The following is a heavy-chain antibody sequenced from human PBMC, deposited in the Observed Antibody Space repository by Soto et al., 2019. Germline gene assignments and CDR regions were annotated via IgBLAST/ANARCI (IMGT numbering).Heavy chain of an antibody. V-gene: IGHV3-33*01. Sequence: QVQLVESGGGVVQPGTSLRLSCAASGFTFSRHGMHWVRQTRGKGLEWLAVILNDASGHWYADSEKGRFTISTDNFEKTLYLQMKGLILKDMGMYYCARDVVSPADRFDYWGQVNRVNVS. CDR1: GFTFSRHG. CDR3: ARDVVSPADRFDY. J-gene: IGHJ4*02. CDR2: ILNDASGH.